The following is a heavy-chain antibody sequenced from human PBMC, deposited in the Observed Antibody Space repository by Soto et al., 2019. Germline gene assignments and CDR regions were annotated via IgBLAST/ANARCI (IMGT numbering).Heavy chain of an antibody. V-gene: IGHV3-23*02. CDR1: GFTFTTYG. J-gene: IGHJ4*02. Sequence: EVQLLESGGGLVQPGGSLRLSCAASGFTFTTYGMSWVRQTPGKGLEWVSAISGSGGSTYYCDSVKGRFTISRDNARNSLYLQMSSLSDEDTAVYYCARAIRGFSYVVDYWGQGTLVTVSS. CDR2: ISGSGGST. CDR3: ARAIRGFSYVVDY. D-gene: IGHD5-18*01.